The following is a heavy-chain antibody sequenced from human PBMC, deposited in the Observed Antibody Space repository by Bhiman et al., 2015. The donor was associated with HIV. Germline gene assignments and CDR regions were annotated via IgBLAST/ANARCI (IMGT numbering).Heavy chain of an antibody. CDR2: ISWNSGTI. Sequence: EVQLVESGGGLVQPGRSLRLSCAASGFTFDDYGMHWVRQAPGKGLEWVSGISWNSGTIGYADSVKGRFTISRDNAKNSLYLQMNSLRAEDTALYYCVKASHDFGGHFESWGHGTMVTVSS. J-gene: IGHJ4*01. D-gene: IGHD4-23*01. V-gene: IGHV3-9*01. CDR1: GFTFDDYG. CDR3: VKASHDFGGHFES.